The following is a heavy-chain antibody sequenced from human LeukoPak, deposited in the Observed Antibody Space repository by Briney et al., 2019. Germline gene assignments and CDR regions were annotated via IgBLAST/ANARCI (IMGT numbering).Heavy chain of an antibody. CDR2: ISWNSGSI. CDR3: AKDRGSSGWWEAFDI. J-gene: IGHJ3*02. V-gene: IGHV3-9*01. Sequence: GGSLRLSCAASGFTFDDYAMHWVRQAPGKGLEWVSGISWNSGSIGYADSVKGRFTISRDNAKNSLYLQMNSLRGDDTALYYCAKDRGSSGWWEAFDIWGQGTMVTVSS. CDR1: GFTFDDYA. D-gene: IGHD6-19*01.